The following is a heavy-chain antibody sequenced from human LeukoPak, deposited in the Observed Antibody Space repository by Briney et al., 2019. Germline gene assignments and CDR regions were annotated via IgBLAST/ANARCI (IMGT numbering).Heavy chain of an antibody. Sequence: GASVKVSCKASGYTFTSYGISWVRQAPGQGLEWMGWISAYNGNTNYAQKLQGRVTMTTDTSTSTAYMELRSLRSDDTAVYYCAAIAAAGTRGRKDYYYYYMDVWGKGTTVTISS. V-gene: IGHV1-18*01. CDR3: AAIAAAGTRGRKDYYYYYMDV. D-gene: IGHD6-13*01. CDR2: ISAYNGNT. J-gene: IGHJ6*03. CDR1: GYTFTSYG.